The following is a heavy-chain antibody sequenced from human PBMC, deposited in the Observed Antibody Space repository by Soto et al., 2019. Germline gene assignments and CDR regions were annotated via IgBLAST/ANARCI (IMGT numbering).Heavy chain of an antibody. CDR3: ARVSGSYYYGRDV. V-gene: IGHV4-4*02. CDR1: GGSISSSNC. Sequence: QVQLQESGPGLVKPSGTLSLTCAVSGGSISSSNCWSWVRQPPGKGLEWIGEIYHSGSTNYNPSLKSRVTISIDKSNNQFSLTLSSVTAADTAVYYCARVSGSYYYGRDVWGQGTTVTVSS. D-gene: IGHD3-10*01. CDR2: IYHSGST. J-gene: IGHJ6*02.